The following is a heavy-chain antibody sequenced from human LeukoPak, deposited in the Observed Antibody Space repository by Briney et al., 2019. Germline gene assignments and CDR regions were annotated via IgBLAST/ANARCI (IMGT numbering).Heavy chain of an antibody. CDR1: GFTFSNYW. V-gene: IGHV3-7*01. D-gene: IGHD6-19*01. Sequence: GGSLSLSCAASGFTFSNYWMHWVRQAPGKGLEWVANIMQGASEIHYVDSAKGRFTISRDDAKNSLSLQMSSLRAEDTAVYYCARGSGWLIDYWGQGTLVTVSS. CDR2: IMQGASEI. J-gene: IGHJ4*02. CDR3: ARGSGWLIDY.